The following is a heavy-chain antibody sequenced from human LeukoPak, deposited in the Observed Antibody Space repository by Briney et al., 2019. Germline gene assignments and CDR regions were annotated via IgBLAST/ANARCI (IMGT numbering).Heavy chain of an antibody. CDR2: TYYRSKWYN. D-gene: IGHD3-16*02. J-gene: IGHJ2*01. CDR1: GDSVSSNSAT. CDR3: ARARRHTEYWYFDL. V-gene: IGHV6-1*01. Sequence: SQTLSLTCAISGDSVSSNSATWNWIRQSPSRGLEWLGRTYYRSKWYNDYAVSVKSRITINPDTSWNQFSLQLNSVTPEDTAAYYCARARRHTEYWYFDLWGRGTLVTVSS.